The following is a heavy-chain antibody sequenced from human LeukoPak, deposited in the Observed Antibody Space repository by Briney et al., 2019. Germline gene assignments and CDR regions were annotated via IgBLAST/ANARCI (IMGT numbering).Heavy chain of an antibody. J-gene: IGHJ6*03. CDR3: ARGVPATADPVYYYYYYMDV. Sequence: GASVKVSCKASGGTFSSYAISWVRQAPGQGLELMGGIIPIFGTANYAQKFQGRVTITTDKSTSTAYMELSSLRSEDTAVYYCARGVPATADPVYYYYYYMDVWGKGTTVTVSS. D-gene: IGHD2-2*01. CDR2: IIPIFGTA. CDR1: GGTFSSYA. V-gene: IGHV1-69*05.